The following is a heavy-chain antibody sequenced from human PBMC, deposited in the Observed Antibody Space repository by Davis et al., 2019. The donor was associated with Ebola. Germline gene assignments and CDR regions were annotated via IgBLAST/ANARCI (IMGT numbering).Heavy chain of an antibody. D-gene: IGHD6-6*01. CDR3: AREGQLWPLVWYGMDV. V-gene: IGHV1-3*01. Sequence: ASVQVSCKASRYTFTSYAMHWVRQAPGQGLEWTGWTNAGNGNTKYSQKFQGRVTITRDTSASTAYMELSSLRSEDTAVYYCAREGQLWPLVWYGMDVWGQGTTVTVSS. CDR1: RYTFTSYA. CDR2: TNAGNGNT. J-gene: IGHJ6*02.